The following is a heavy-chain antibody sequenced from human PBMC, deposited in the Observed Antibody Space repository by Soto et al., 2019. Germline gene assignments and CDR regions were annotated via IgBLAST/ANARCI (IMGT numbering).Heavy chain of an antibody. D-gene: IGHD6-19*01. V-gene: IGHV3-30*18. CDR3: PKGTAVAYQWFDP. CDR2: ISHDGSDR. J-gene: IGHJ5*02. CDR1: GFTFSDYG. Sequence: QVELVESGGGVVQPGRSLRLSCEASGFTFSDYGMHWVRQAPGKGLEWVAAISHDGSDRYYADSVKGRFTISRDNSKNTLCLQMNSLRSEDTAIYYCPKGTAVAYQWFDPWGQGIMVTVSS.